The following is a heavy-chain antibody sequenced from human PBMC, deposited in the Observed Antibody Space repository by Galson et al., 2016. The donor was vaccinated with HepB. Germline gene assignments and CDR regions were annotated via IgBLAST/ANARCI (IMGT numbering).Heavy chain of an antibody. V-gene: IGHV3-30-3*01. CDR2: ISFDGSTN. D-gene: IGHD4-23*01. CDR1: GFTFSSYA. Sequence: SLRLSCAASGFTFSSYAMHWVRQAPGKGLEWVAVISFDGSTNYHADSAKGRFTISRDNSKNTLYLQMSSLRGDDTAVYYCARGGPRIMTTVIIPDLDYWGQGTLVTVSS. CDR3: ARGGPRIMTTVIIPDLDY. J-gene: IGHJ4*02.